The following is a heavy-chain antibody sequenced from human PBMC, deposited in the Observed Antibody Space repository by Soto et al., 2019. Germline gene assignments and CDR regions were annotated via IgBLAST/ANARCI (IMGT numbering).Heavy chain of an antibody. J-gene: IGHJ4*02. CDR1: GDTFNFYS. V-gene: IGHV1-69*02. CDR2: VNPIVSMS. Sequence: VQLVQSGAEVKRPGSSVKVSCKASGDTFNFYSINWVRQAPGLGLEWMGRVNPIVSMSNYAQKFQGRVTMTADKSTITAYMELSSLRSEDTAIYYCATSYGSGYRAFDYWGQGALVTVSS. CDR3: ATSYGSGYRAFDY. D-gene: IGHD3-10*01.